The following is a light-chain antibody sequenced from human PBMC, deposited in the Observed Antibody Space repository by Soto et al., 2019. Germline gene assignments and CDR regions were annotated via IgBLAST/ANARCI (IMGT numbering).Light chain of an antibody. CDR3: LQDYNYPRT. CDR1: QGIRDD. Sequence: AIQMTQSPSSLSASVGDRVTITCRASQGIRDDLGWYQQKAGKAPKLLIYAASILQSGVPSRFSGSGSGTEFTLTISNLQPEDFATYYCLQDYNYPRTFGQGTKVEIK. CDR2: AAS. V-gene: IGKV1-6*02. J-gene: IGKJ1*01.